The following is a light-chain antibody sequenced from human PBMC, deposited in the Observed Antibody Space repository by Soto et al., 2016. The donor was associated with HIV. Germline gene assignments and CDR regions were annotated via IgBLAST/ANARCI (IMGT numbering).Light chain of an antibody. CDR1: NIGNKI. CDR3: QVWDSSSDQYV. V-gene: IGLV3-21*03. Sequence: SYELTQPPSVSVAPGRTARITCGGNNIGNKIVHWYQQKPGQAPVLVVYEDSDRPSGIPERFSGSNSGNTATLTIIRVEAGDEADYYCQVWDSSSDQYVFGSGTKVTV. CDR2: EDS. J-gene: IGLJ1*01.